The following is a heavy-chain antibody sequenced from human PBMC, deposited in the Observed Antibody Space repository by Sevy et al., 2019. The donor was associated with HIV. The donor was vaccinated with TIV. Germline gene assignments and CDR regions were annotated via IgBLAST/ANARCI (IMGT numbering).Heavy chain of an antibody. Sequence: GGSLRLSCAASGFTFSRYDMNWLRQAPGKGLEWVSTISGSGGSTYYADSVKGRFTISRDNSKNTLDLQMNSLRAEDTAVYYCARARGVMGVIVYGIAFDIWGQGTTVTVSS. CDR2: ISGSGGST. CDR1: GFTFSRYD. J-gene: IGHJ3*02. D-gene: IGHD2-8*01. CDR3: ARARGVMGVIVYGIAFDI. V-gene: IGHV3-23*01.